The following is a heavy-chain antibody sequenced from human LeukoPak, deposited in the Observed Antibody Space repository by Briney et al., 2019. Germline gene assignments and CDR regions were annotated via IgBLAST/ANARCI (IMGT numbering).Heavy chain of an antibody. CDR1: GFTFSSYS. J-gene: IGHJ4*02. D-gene: IGHD5-12*01. CDR2: ISSSSSYI. Sequence: GGSLRLSCAASGFTFSSYSMNWVRQAPGKGLEWVSSISSSSSYIYYADSVKGRFTISRDNAKNSLYLQMNSLRGEDTAVYYCAKSGWLRFQIPEPFDYWGQGTLVTVSS. CDR3: AKSGWLRFQIPEPFDY. V-gene: IGHV3-21*01.